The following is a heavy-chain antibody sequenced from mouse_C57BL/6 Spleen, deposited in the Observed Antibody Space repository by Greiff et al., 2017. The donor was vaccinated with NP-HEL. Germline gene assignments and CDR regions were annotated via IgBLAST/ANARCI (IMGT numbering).Heavy chain of an antibody. CDR2: IYPGDGDT. V-gene: IGHV1-80*01. Sequence: VKLVESGAELVKPGASVKISCKASGYAFSSYWMNWVKQRPGKGLEWIGQIYPGDGDTNYNGKFKGKATLTADKSSSTAYMQLSSLTSEDSAVYFCARKDTTVVAPFDYWGQGTTLTVSS. J-gene: IGHJ2*01. CDR1: GYAFSSYW. D-gene: IGHD1-1*01. CDR3: ARKDTTVVAPFDY.